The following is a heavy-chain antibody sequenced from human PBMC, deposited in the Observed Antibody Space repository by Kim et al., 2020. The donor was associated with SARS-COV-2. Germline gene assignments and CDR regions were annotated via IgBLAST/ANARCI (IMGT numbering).Heavy chain of an antibody. CDR2: ISYDGREK. D-gene: IGHD1-1*01. V-gene: IGHV3-30*18. CDR1: GFTFSNFG. Sequence: GGSLRLSCAASGFTFSNFGMHWVRQAPGKGLEWVAVISYDGREKYYADSVKGRFTISRDNSKNILSVEMDSLRPEDTATYYCAKYPTGTGFDHWGQGTLVTVSS. CDR3: AKYPTGTGFDH. J-gene: IGHJ4*02.